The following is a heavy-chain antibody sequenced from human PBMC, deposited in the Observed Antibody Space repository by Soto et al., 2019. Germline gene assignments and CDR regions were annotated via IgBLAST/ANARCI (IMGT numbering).Heavy chain of an antibody. CDR1: GGSISSGDYY. Sequence: SETLSLTCTVSGGSISSGDYYWSGIRQPPGKGLEWIGYIYYSGSTYYNPSLKSRVTISVDTSKNQFSLKLSSVTAADTAVYYCARLSRGGYFDYWGQGTLVTVSS. CDR3: ARLSRGGYFDY. J-gene: IGHJ4*02. CDR2: IYYSGST. V-gene: IGHV4-30-4*08.